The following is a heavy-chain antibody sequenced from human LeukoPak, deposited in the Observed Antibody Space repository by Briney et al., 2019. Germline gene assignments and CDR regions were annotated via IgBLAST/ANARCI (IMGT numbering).Heavy chain of an antibody. CDR2: MNPNSGIT. CDR3: ARGIVVVNDAFDI. CDR1: GYTFTSYD. J-gene: IGHJ3*02. V-gene: IGHV1-8*01. D-gene: IGHD3-22*01. Sequence: GASVKVSCKASGYTFTSYDINWVRQATGQGLEWMGWMNPNSGITGYAQKFQGRVTMTRNTSISTAYMELSSLRSEDTAVYYCARGIVVVNDAFDIWGQGTMVTVSS.